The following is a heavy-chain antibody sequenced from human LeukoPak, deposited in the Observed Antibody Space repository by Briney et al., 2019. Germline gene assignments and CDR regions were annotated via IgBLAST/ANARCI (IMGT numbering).Heavy chain of an antibody. J-gene: IGHJ4*02. Sequence: GGSLRLFCAASGFTFSSYAMSWVRQAPGKGLEWVSAISGSGGSTYYADSVKGRFTISRDNSKNTLYLQMNSLRAEDTAVYYCAKDLSYYDILTGWIHGDLIDYWGQGTLVTVSS. D-gene: IGHD3-9*01. CDR3: AKDLSYYDILTGWIHGDLIDY. CDR2: ISGSGGST. V-gene: IGHV3-23*01. CDR1: GFTFSSYA.